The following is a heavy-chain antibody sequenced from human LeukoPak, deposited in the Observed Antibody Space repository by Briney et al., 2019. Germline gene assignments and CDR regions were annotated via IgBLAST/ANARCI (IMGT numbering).Heavy chain of an antibody. CDR2: IYYSGST. V-gene: IGHV4-39*01. J-gene: IGHJ4*02. D-gene: IGHD3-10*01. Sequence: SETLSLTCTVSVGSISSSSYYWGWIRQPPGKVLEWIGQIYYSGSTYYNTSLKSRVNISVDPFKNQFSLKLSSVTAADTAVYYCARYASGEFDYWGRGTLVIVSS. CDR3: ARYASGEFDY. CDR1: VGSISSSSYY.